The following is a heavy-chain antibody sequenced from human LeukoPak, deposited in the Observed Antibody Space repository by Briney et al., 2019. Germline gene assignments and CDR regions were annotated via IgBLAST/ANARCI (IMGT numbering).Heavy chain of an antibody. Sequence: GGSLRISCAASGFTFSNYGMHWVRQAPGKGLEWVAFIRYDGSNIYYADSVKGRFTISRDNSKNTLYLQMNSLRAEDTAVYYCAKDTLRYFNWATHGYDYWGQGTLVTVSS. V-gene: IGHV3-30*02. D-gene: IGHD3-9*01. CDR2: IRYDGSNI. CDR1: GFTFSNYG. J-gene: IGHJ4*02. CDR3: AKDTLRYFNWATHGYDY.